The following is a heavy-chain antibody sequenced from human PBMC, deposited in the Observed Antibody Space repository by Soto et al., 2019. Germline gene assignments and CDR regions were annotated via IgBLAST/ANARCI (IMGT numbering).Heavy chain of an antibody. CDR2: INGDGSST. D-gene: IGHD2-8*01. CDR1: GFTFSNYW. J-gene: IGHJ6*03. Sequence: EVQLVESGGGLVQPGGSLRLSCAASGFTFSNYWMHWVRQAPGKGLVWVSRINGDGSSTRYADSVKGRFTISRDNAKNTPYLQMNSLGAEDTAVYYCARQRFHGDYYYYDMDVWGKGTTVTVSS. V-gene: IGHV3-74*01. CDR3: ARQRFHGDYYYYDMDV.